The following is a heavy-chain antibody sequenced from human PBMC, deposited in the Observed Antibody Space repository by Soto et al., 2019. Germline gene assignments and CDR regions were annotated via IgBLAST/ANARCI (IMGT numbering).Heavy chain of an antibody. CDR3: ARDLRRNSGSYFDY. V-gene: IGHV3-11*05. J-gene: IGHJ4*02. Sequence: QVQLEESGGGLVKPGGSLRLSCAASGFRFSDYYMSWIRQAQGKGLEWISYIDSSGGYTNYADSVKARFTISRDNAKNSLYLQVSSLRAEDTAIYYCARDLRRNSGSYFDYWGQGTPGTVSS. D-gene: IGHD2-15*01. CDR1: GFRFSDYY. CDR2: IDSSGGYT.